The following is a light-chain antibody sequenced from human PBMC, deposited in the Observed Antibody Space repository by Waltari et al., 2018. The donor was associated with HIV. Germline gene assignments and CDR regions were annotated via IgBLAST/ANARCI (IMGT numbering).Light chain of an antibody. CDR2: EVF. V-gene: IGLV2-8*01. J-gene: IGLJ1*01. CDR1: HRGVGAFNH. CDR3: SSYAGSNNYV. Sequence: QSALTQPPSASVSHGQSVTISCTGTHRGVGAFNHVSWYQQVPGKAPQLIVHEVFKRPSGVPDRFSGSKSGNTASLTVSRFQAEDEADYYCSSYAGSNNYVFGSGTKLTVL.